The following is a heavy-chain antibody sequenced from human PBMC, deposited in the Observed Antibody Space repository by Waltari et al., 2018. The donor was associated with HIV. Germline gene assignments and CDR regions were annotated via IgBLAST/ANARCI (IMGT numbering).Heavy chain of an antibody. D-gene: IGHD3-22*01. CDR1: GFTFSSHR. J-gene: IGHJ6*02. V-gene: IGHV3-21*01. Sequence: EVQLVESGGGLVKPGGSLRLSCAASGFTFSSHRMNWVRKAPGKGLEWVSSISSSSIYISYADSVKGRFTISRDNAKNSLYLQMNSLRAEDMAVYYCARQDSSGGNYYYGMDVWGQGTTVTVSS. CDR3: ARQDSSGGNYYYGMDV. CDR2: ISSSSIYI.